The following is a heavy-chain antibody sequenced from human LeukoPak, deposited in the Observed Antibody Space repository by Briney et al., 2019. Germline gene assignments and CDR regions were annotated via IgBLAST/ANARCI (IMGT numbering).Heavy chain of an antibody. Sequence: GGSLRLSCAASGFTFNNYGMNWVRQAPGKGLEWVSYISSNTRTIDYADSVKGRFTISRDNAKTSLYLQMNSLRAEDTAVYYCARGQWEDGGNWFDPWGQGTLVTVSS. CDR2: ISSNTRTI. D-gene: IGHD1-26*01. J-gene: IGHJ5*02. CDR1: GFTFNNYG. CDR3: ARGQWEDGGNWFDP. V-gene: IGHV3-48*01.